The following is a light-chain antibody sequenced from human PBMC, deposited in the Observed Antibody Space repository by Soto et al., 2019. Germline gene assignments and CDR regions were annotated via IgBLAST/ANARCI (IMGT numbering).Light chain of an antibody. V-gene: IGKV3-20*01. CDR3: QQYGSSPKT. CDR2: GAS. CDR1: QSVSNNY. J-gene: IGKJ1*01. Sequence: IVLTQSPGTLSLSPGERVTLSCRASQSVSNNYLAWYQQKPGQAPRLLIYGASNRATGIPARFSGSGSGTDFTLTISSLEPEDFAVYYCQQYGSSPKTFGQGTKVDIK.